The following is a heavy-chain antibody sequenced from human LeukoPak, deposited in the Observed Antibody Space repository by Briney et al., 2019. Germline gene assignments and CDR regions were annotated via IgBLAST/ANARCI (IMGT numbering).Heavy chain of an antibody. CDR1: GFSFSTRW. D-gene: IGHD5-24*01. Sequence: PGGSLRLSCAASGFSFSTRWMSWVRQSPGKGLEWVASIREDGSEKYYVDSVRGRLTVSRDNAKNSLYLQMNSLRVEDTAVYYCVRECPETTMAYFDYWGQGTLVTVSS. CDR2: IREDGSEK. J-gene: IGHJ4*02. V-gene: IGHV3-7*03. CDR3: VRECPETTMAYFDY.